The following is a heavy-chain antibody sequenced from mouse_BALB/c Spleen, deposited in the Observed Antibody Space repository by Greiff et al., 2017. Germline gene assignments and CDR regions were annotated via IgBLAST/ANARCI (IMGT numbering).Heavy chain of an antibody. J-gene: IGHJ2*01. Sequence: EVMLVESGGDLVKPGGSLKLSCAASGFTFSSYGMSWVRQTPDKRLEWVATISSGGSYTYYPDSVKGRFTISRDNAKNTLYLQMSSLKSEDTAMYYCAREVRRGEYYFDYWGQGTTLTVSS. CDR2: ISSGGSYT. CDR1: GFTFSSYG. D-gene: IGHD2-14*01. CDR3: AREVRRGEYYFDY. V-gene: IGHV5-6*01.